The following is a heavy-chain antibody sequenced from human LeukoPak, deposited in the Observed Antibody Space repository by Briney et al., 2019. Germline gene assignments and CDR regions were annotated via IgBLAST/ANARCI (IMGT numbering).Heavy chain of an antibody. CDR3: ATAGTNYYDRDLTDHFDY. J-gene: IGHJ4*02. CDR1: GYTHTELS. V-gene: IGHV1-24*01. CDR2: FDPEDGET. Sequence: GASVKVSCKVSGYTHTELSMHWVRQAPGKGLEWMGGFDPEDGETTYAQKFQGRVTMTEDTSTDTAYMELSSLRSKDTAVYYCATAGTNYYDRDLTDHFDYWGQGTLVTVSS. D-gene: IGHD3-22*01.